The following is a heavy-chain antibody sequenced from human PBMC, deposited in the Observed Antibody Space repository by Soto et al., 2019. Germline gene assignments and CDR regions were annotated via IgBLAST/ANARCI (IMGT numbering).Heavy chain of an antibody. CDR2: MYYSGNA. J-gene: IGHJ6*02. V-gene: IGHV4-61*08. CDR1: EGSISSGGYY. Sequence: PSEILPLTNTVAEGSISSGGYYWSCIRQSPGKGLEWIGYMYYSGNANYNPSLRSRITISVDTSKNQFSLNLNSVTAADTAVYYCARGIEGWYQGRYYYGMDVWGQGTTVTVSS. D-gene: IGHD6-19*01. CDR3: ARGIEGWYQGRYYYGMDV.